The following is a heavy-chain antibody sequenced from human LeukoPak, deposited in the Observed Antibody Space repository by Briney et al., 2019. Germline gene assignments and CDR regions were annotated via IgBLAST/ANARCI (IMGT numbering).Heavy chain of an antibody. CDR2: TYYRSKWYT. CDR1: GDSVSSNTAA. Sequence: SQTLSLTCAISGDSVSSNTAAWNWIRQSPSRGLEWLGRTYYRSKWYTEYALTVKSRITINPDTSKNQFSLQLNSVTPEDTAVYYCAGGSSAFDIRGQGTMVTISS. CDR3: AGGSSAFDI. J-gene: IGHJ3*02. V-gene: IGHV6-1*01.